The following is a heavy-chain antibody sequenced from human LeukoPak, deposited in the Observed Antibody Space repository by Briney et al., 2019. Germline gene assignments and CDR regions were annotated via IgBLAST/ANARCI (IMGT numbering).Heavy chain of an antibody. Sequence: PGGSLRLSCVASGFIFSDYSMNWVRQAPGKGLEWVAVIWYDGSNKYYADSVKGRFTISRDNAKNSLYLQLSSLRAEDTAVYYCARGGTFGVDRSDYWGQGTLVTVSS. D-gene: IGHD3-3*01. V-gene: IGHV3-33*08. J-gene: IGHJ4*02. CDR2: IWYDGSNK. CDR1: GFIFSDYS. CDR3: ARGGTFGVDRSDY.